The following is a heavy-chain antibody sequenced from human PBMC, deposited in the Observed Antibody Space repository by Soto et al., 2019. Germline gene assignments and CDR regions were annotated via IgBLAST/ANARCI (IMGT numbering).Heavy chain of an antibody. Sequence: GGSLSLSCIASGFTFESYGMHWVRQAPGKGLEWVAVISHEGVTKNYADSVKGRFTVSRDNSKDTLYLQLNSLRREDTAVYYCASRRGQTWSLDGYYYYGMDVWGQGTTVTVSS. V-gene: IGHV3-30*03. CDR3: ASRRGQTWSLDGYYYYGMDV. D-gene: IGHD1-1*01. CDR1: GFTFESYG. J-gene: IGHJ6*02. CDR2: ISHEGVTK.